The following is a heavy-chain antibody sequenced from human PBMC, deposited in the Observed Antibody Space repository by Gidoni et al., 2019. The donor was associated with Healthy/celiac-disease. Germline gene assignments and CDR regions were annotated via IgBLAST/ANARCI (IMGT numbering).Heavy chain of an antibody. CDR1: GYSFTSYW. Sequence: EVQLVQSGAEVKKPGESLKISCKGSGYSFTSYWIGWVRQMPGKGLEWMGIIYPGDSDTRYSPSFQGQVTISADKSISTASLQWSSLKASDTAMYYCASSIAVAGYYYYGMDVWGQGTTVTVSS. CDR3: ASSIAVAGYYYYGMDV. J-gene: IGHJ6*02. D-gene: IGHD6-19*01. V-gene: IGHV5-51*01. CDR2: IYPGDSDT.